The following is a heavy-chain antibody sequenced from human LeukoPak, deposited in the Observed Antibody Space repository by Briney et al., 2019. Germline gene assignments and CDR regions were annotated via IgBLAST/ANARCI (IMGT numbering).Heavy chain of an antibody. CDR2: IYHSGST. V-gene: IGHV4-31*03. J-gene: IGHJ4*02. CDR1: GASISSGGYY. Sequence: SETLSLTCTVSGASISSGGYYWSWTRQHPGKGLERIGYIYHSGSTYHNPSLKSRISISLDTSKNQFSLKLSSVTAADTAVYYCAGGFGELGVWGQGTLVTVSS. D-gene: IGHD3-10*01. CDR3: AGGFGELGV.